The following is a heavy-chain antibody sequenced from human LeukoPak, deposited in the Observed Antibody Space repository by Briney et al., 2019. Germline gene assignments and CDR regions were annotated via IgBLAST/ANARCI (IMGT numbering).Heavy chain of an antibody. CDR2: IYHSGST. CDR1: GGSISTSGYY. CDR3: ARVSGYDWESLYDY. Sequence: PSETLSLTCTVSGGSISTSGYYWGWIRQPPGKGLEWIGNIYHSGSTYYNPSLKSRVSISVDTSKNHFSLDLSSVTAADSAVYYCARVSGYDWESLYDYWGQGTLVTVSS. D-gene: IGHD5-12*01. V-gene: IGHV4-39*07. J-gene: IGHJ4*02.